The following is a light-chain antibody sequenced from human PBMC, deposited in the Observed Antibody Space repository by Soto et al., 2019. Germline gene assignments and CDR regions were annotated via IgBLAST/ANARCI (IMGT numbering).Light chain of an antibody. CDR3: GSYPSSSTYV. CDR1: SSDVGGYNF. J-gene: IGLJ1*01. V-gene: IGLV2-14*01. CDR2: EVS. Sequence: QSALTQPASVSGSPGQSITISCTGTSSDVGGYNFVSWYQQHPGKAPKLMIYEVSNRPSGVSNRFSGSKSGNTASLTISGLQAEDEADYYCGSYPSSSTYVFGTGTKVTVL.